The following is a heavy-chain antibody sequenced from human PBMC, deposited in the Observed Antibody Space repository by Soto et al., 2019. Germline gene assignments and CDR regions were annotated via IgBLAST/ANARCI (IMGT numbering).Heavy chain of an antibody. CDR1: GFTFSSYS. V-gene: IGHV3-23*01. CDR3: ARDRVLYSPGSLSY. CDR2: INSSGGST. D-gene: IGHD2-8*01. J-gene: IGHJ4*02. Sequence: PGGSLRLSCAAFGFTFSSYSMSWVRQAPGKGLEWVSAINSSGGSTNYADSVMGRFTITTDNAKNRLYLQMNSMRAEETAVYYYARDRVLYSPGSLSYWGQGTLVTVSS.